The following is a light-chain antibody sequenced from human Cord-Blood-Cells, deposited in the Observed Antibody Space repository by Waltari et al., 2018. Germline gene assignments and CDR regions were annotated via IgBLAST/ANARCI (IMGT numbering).Light chain of an antibody. V-gene: IGKV3-20*01. CDR2: GAS. Sequence: EIVLTQSPGTLSLSPGERATLSCRASQSVSSSYLAWYQQEPGQAPRLLIYGASSRATGIPDRFSGSGSGTDVTLTMSRLEPEDFGVYDCQQYGSAYTFGQGTKLE. J-gene: IGKJ2*01. CDR1: QSVSSSY. CDR3: QQYGSAYT.